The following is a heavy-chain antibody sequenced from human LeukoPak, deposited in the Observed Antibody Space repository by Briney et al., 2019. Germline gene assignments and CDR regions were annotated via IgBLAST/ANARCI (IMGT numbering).Heavy chain of an antibody. CDR3: SRDPRVLDY. CDR2: IGPSGNFI. Sequence: GGSLRLSCEASGFTFSDSYMSWLRQPPGKGLESISYIGPSGNFINYADSVKGRFTISRDNAKKSLYLQINSLRAEDTAVYYCSRDPRVLDYWGQGTLVTVSS. CDR1: GFTFSDSY. V-gene: IGHV3-11*01. J-gene: IGHJ4*02.